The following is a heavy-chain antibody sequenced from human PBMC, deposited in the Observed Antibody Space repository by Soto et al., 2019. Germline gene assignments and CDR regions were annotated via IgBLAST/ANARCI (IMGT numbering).Heavy chain of an antibody. J-gene: IGHJ6*03. D-gene: IGHD2-2*01. CDR2: INHSGST. Sequence: PSATLSLTCAVYGGSFSGYYWSWIRQPPGKGLEWIGEINHSGSTNYNPSLKSRVTISVDTSKNQFSLKLSSVTAADTAVYYCARGVNGCSSTSCYRDYYYYYYMDVWGKGTTVTVSS. CDR1: GGSFSGYY. V-gene: IGHV4-34*01. CDR3: ARGVNGCSSTSCYRDYYYYYYMDV.